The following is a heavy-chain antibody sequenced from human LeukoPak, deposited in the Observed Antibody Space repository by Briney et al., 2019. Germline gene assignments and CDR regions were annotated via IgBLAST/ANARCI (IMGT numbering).Heavy chain of an antibody. CDR1: GYRFTTYW. CDR2: IYPGDSET. D-gene: IGHD3-16*01. Sequence: PGAPLQISCKVSGYRFTTYWIGWVRQMPGKGLEWMGIIYPGDSETRYSPSFQGQVTISADKSISTAYLQWSSLKASDTAMYYCARQGGGNFDYWGQGTLVTVSS. J-gene: IGHJ4*02. CDR3: ARQGGGNFDY. V-gene: IGHV5-51*01.